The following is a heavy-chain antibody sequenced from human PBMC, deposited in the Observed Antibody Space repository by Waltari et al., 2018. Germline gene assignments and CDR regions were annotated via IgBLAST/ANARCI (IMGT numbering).Heavy chain of an antibody. Sequence: EVQLVESGGGLVQPGGSLRLSCAASGFTFSSYAMSWVRQAPGQGLESVSAISGIGGSTYYADSVKGRFTISRDYSKNTLYLQMNSLRAEDTAVYYCAKHDWGTYYFDYWGQGTLVTVSS. CDR2: ISGIGGST. J-gene: IGHJ4*02. D-gene: IGHD3-9*01. CDR1: GFTFSSYA. CDR3: AKHDWGTYYFDY. V-gene: IGHV3-23*04.